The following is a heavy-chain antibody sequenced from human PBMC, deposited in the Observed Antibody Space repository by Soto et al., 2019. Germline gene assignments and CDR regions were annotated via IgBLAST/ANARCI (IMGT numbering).Heavy chain of an antibody. CDR1: GYTFTGYY. V-gene: IGHV1-2*02. D-gene: IGHD1-7*01. J-gene: IGHJ5*02. CDR2: INPNSGGT. Sequence: QVQLVQSGAEVKKPGASVKVSCKASGYTFTGYYMHWVRQAPGQGLEWMGWINPNSGGTNYAQKFQGRVTMTRDTSINTAYMELSRLRSDDTAVYYCAREFQGKLELRNWFDPWGQGTLVTVSS. CDR3: AREFQGKLELRNWFDP.